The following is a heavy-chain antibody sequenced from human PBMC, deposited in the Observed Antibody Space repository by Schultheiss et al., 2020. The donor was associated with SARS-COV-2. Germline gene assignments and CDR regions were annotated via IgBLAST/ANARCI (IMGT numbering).Heavy chain of an antibody. CDR1: GGSVSSGSYY. J-gene: IGHJ6*02. V-gene: IGHV4-61*01. Sequence: ESLKISCTVSGGSVSSGSYYWSWIRQPPGKGLEWIGYIYYSGSTNYNPSLKSRVTISVDTSKNQFSLKLSSVTAADTAVYYCARGGTRITMVRGVGSYGMDVWGQGTTVTVSS. D-gene: IGHD3-10*01. CDR2: IYYSGST. CDR3: ARGGTRITMVRGVGSYGMDV.